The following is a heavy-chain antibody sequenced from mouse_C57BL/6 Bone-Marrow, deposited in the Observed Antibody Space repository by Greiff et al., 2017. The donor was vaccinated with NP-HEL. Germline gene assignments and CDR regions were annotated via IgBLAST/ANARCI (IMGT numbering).Heavy chain of an antibody. D-gene: IGHD1-1*01. V-gene: IGHV1-64*01. CDR3: ASPFYYGSTPFAY. Sequence: QVQLQQSGAELVKPGASVKLSCKASGYTFTSYWMHWVKQRPGQGLEWIGMIHPNSGSTNYNEKFKSKATLTVDKSSSTAYMQLSSLTSEDSAVYYCASPFYYGSTPFAYWGQGTLVTVSA. J-gene: IGHJ3*01. CDR2: IHPNSGST. CDR1: GYTFTSYW.